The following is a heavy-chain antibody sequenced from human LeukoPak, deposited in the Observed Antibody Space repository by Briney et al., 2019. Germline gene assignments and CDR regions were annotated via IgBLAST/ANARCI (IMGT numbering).Heavy chain of an antibody. D-gene: IGHD4-11*01. CDR3: ARVMTTVTTRVDP. CDR1: GGSFSGYY. CDR2: INHSGST. J-gene: IGHJ5*02. V-gene: IGHV4-34*01. Sequence: SETLSLTCAVYGGSFSGYYWSWVRQPPGKGLEWIGEINHSGSTNYNPSLKSRVTISVDTSKNQFSLKLSSVTAADTAVYYCARVMTTVTTRVDPWGQGTLVTVSS.